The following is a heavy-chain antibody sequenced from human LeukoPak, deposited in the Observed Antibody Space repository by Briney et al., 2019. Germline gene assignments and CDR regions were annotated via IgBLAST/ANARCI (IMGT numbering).Heavy chain of an antibody. CDR1: GFTFINFA. Sequence: PGGSLRLSCAASGFTFINFAMNWVRQAPGKGLVWVANIKQDGSEKYYVDSVKGRFTISRDNAKNSLYLQMNSLRAEDTAVYYCASLGSSSRDSWGQGTLVTVSS. CDR3: ASLGSSSRDS. CDR2: IKQDGSEK. J-gene: IGHJ4*02. D-gene: IGHD6-6*01. V-gene: IGHV3-7*01.